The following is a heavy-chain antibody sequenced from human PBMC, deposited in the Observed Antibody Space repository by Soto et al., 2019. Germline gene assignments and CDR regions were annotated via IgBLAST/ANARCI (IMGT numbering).Heavy chain of an antibody. CDR1: GYTFTNYA. J-gene: IGHJ4*02. CDR3: ARVGAAAGPYYFDY. CDR2: INAGNGNT. Sequence: GASVKVSCKASGYTFTNYAMHWVRQAPGQRLEWMGWINAGNGNTKYSQKFQGRVTITRDTSASTAYMELSSLRSEDTAVYYCARVGAAAGPYYFDYWGQGTLVPVSS. D-gene: IGHD6-13*01. V-gene: IGHV1-3*01.